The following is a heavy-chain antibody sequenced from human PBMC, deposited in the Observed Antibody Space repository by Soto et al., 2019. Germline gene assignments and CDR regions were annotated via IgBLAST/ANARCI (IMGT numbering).Heavy chain of an antibody. CDR2: INAGNGNT. V-gene: IGHV1-3*01. CDR3: ARGGPDIEQLVKDY. J-gene: IGHJ4*02. Sequence: QVQLVQSGAEVKKPGASVKVSCKASGYTFTGYAMHWVRQAPGQRLEWMGWINAGNGNTKYSQKFQGRVTITRDTSASTAYMELSSLRSEDTAVYYCARGGPDIEQLVKDYWGQGTLVTVSS. CDR1: GYTFTGYA. D-gene: IGHD6-6*01.